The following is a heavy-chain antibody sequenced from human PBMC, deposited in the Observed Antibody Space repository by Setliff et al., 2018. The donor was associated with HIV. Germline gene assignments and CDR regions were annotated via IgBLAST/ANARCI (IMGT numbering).Heavy chain of an antibody. V-gene: IGHV1-69*10. CDR3: ARAVSEWRQWLVLEWFDP. CDR1: GGTFSSYA. D-gene: IGHD6-19*01. J-gene: IGHJ5*02. Sequence: SVKVSCKASGGTFSSYAISWVRQAPGQGLEWMGGIIPILGIANYAQKFQGRVTITADKSTSTAYMELSSLRSEDTAVYYCARAVSEWRQWLVLEWFDPWGQGTLVTVSS. CDR2: IIPILGIA.